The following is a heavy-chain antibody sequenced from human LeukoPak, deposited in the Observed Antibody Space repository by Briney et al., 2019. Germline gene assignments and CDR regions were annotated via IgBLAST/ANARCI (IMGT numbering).Heavy chain of an antibody. CDR3: ARAGYGDYVSWFDP. J-gene: IGHJ5*02. V-gene: IGHV3-48*03. D-gene: IGHD4-17*01. CDR2: ISSSGSTI. Sequence: PGGSLRLSCAASGFTFSSYEMNWVRQAPGKGLEWVSYISSSGSTIYYADSVKGRFTISRDNAKNSLYLQMNSLRAEDTAVYYCARAGYGDYVSWFDPWGQGTLVTVSS. CDR1: GFTFSSYE.